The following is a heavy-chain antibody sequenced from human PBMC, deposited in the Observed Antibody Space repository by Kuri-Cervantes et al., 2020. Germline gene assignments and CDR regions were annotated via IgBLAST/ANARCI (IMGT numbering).Heavy chain of an antibody. D-gene: IGHD6-13*01. Sequence: ASVKVSCKASGYTFTGYYMHWVRQAPGQGLEWMGWINPNSGGTNYAQKFQGWVTVTRDTSISTAYMELSRLRSDDTAVYYCARDGLGAAASLAFDIWGQGTMVTVSS. J-gene: IGHJ3*02. V-gene: IGHV1-2*04. CDR3: ARDGLGAAASLAFDI. CDR1: GYTFTGYY. CDR2: INPNSGGT.